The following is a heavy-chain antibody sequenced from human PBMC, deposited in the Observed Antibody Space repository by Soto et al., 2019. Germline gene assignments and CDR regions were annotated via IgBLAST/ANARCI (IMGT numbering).Heavy chain of an antibody. CDR1: GFTFDDYG. Sequence: GGSLRLSCAASGFTFDDYGMSWVRQAPGKGLEWVSGINWNGGSTGYADSVKGRFTISRDNAKNSLYLQMNSLRAEDTALYHCARGGAWGAVAGTEIDYWGQGTLVTVSS. CDR2: INWNGGST. V-gene: IGHV3-20*01. D-gene: IGHD6-19*01. J-gene: IGHJ4*02. CDR3: ARGGAWGAVAGTEIDY.